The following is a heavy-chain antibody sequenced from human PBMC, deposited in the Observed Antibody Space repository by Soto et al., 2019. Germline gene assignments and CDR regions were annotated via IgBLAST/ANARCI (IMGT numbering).Heavy chain of an antibody. CDR2: IYSGGST. D-gene: IGHD5-18*01. V-gene: IGHV3-66*04. CDR3: ARHGYNYGGGYFDY. Sequence: EVQLVGSGGGLVQPGGSLRLSCAASGVTVSSNYMSWVRQAPGKGLEWVSVIYSGGSTYYADSVKVRFTISRENSKNTLYLQMNSLRAEDTAVYYCARHGYNYGGGYFDYWGQGTLVTVSS. J-gene: IGHJ4*02. CDR1: GVTVSSNY.